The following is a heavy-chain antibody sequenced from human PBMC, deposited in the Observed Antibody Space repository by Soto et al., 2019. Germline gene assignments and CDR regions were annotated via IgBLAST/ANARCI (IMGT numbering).Heavy chain of an antibody. CDR2: IYYTGST. J-gene: IGHJ4*02. Sequence: SETLSLTCSVSGASIRSGGYYWSWLRQSPGKGLEWIGHIYYTGSTFYSPSLKSRLTISLDTSKNQFSPDLRSVTAADTAMYYCARIEMASIKWGRGTLVTVSS. CDR3: ARIEMASIK. CDR1: GASIRSGGYY. V-gene: IGHV4-31*03.